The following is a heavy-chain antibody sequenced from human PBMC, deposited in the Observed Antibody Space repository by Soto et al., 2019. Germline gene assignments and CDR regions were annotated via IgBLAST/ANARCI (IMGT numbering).Heavy chain of an antibody. D-gene: IGHD3-10*01. CDR2: ISAYNGNT. V-gene: IGHV1-18*01. CDR1: GYGFTSYG. CDR3: ASSPLLWFGEYNNWFDP. J-gene: IGHJ5*02. Sequence: GASVTVSCQAAGYGFTSYGISWVRQAPGQGLEWMGWISAYNGNTNYAQKLQGRVTMTTDTSTSTAYMELRSLRSDDTAVYYCASSPLLWFGEYNNWFDPWGQGTLVTVSS.